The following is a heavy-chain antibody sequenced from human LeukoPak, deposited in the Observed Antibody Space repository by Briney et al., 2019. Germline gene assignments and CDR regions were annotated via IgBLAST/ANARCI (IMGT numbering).Heavy chain of an antibody. J-gene: IGHJ3*02. CDR2: IKQDGSEK. Sequence: GGSLRLSCAASGFTFSSYWMSWVRQAPGKRLEWVANIKQDGSEKYYVDSVKGRFTISRDNAKNSLYLQMNSLRAEDMALYYCAKDIGSGYYYDAFDIWGQGTMVTVSS. CDR1: GFTFSSYW. CDR3: AKDIGSGYYYDAFDI. D-gene: IGHD3-22*01. V-gene: IGHV3-7*03.